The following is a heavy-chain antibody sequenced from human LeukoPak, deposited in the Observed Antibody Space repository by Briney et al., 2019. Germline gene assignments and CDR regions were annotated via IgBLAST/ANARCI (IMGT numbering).Heavy chain of an antibody. CDR1: GYTFDNYA. Sequence: ASVNVSCKASGYTFDNYAMNWVRQAPGQGLEWMGWINTNTGNPTYAQGFTGRVVFSLDTSVRTAYLQISSLKAEDPAVYYSARSNTDGDYLGVGFDYWGQGTLVTVSS. V-gene: IGHV7-4-1*02. J-gene: IGHJ4*02. D-gene: IGHD4-17*01. CDR2: INTNTGNP. CDR3: ARSNTDGDYLGVGFDY.